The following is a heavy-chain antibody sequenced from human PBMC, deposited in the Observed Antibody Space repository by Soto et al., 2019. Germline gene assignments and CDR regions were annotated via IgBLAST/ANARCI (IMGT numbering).Heavy chain of an antibody. CDR2: ISYSGTTT. J-gene: IGHJ4*02. CDR3: AKRFTLFGEFKLSPDFDY. D-gene: IGHD3-3*01. Sequence: EVQLLESGGGLVQPEGSLRLSCAASGFTFSSHAMSWVRQAPGKGLEWVSAISYSGTTTYYAESVKGRFTISRDNSKNTLYLQMNSLRVEDTAIYYCAKRFTLFGEFKLSPDFDYWGQGTLVTVSS. CDR1: GFTFSSHA. V-gene: IGHV3-23*01.